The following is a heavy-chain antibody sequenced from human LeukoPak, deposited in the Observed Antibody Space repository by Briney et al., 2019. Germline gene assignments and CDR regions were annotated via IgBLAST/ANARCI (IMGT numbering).Heavy chain of an antibody. CDR2: ISWNSGSI. CDR1: GFTFDDYA. CDR3: AKAVGDSNWFDP. D-gene: IGHD3-10*01. V-gene: IGHV3-9*01. Sequence: GGSLRLSCAASGFTFDDYAMHWVRQAPGKGLEWVSGISWNSGSIGYADSVKGRFTISRDNAKNSLYLQMNSLRAEDTALYYCAKAVGDSNWFDPWGQGTLVTVSS. J-gene: IGHJ5*02.